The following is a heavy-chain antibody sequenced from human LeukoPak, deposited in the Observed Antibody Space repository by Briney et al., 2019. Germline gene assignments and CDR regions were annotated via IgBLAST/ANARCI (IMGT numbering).Heavy chain of an antibody. Sequence: TGGSLRLSCAASGFTFSNYAMHWVRQAPGKGLGYVSVISSDGGSAYYANSVKGRYTISRDNSKNTLYLQMGSLRAEDMAVYFCARSNCSTTSCLFNAFDIWGQGTMVTVSS. D-gene: IGHD2-2*01. V-gene: IGHV3-64*01. J-gene: IGHJ3*02. CDR1: GFTFSNYA. CDR2: ISSDGGSA. CDR3: ARSNCSTTSCLFNAFDI.